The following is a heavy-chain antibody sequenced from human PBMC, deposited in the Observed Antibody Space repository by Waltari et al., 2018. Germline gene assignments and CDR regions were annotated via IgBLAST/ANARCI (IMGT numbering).Heavy chain of an antibody. CDR2: IYTSGST. J-gene: IGHJ3*02. CDR1: GGSISSYY. CDR3: ARGITIFGVVIPDAFDI. D-gene: IGHD3-3*01. Sequence: QVQLQESGPGLVKPSETLSLTCTVSGGSISSYYWSWIRQPAGKGLEWIGRIYTSGSTNYNPYLKSRVTMSVDTSKNQFSLKLSSVTAADTAVYYCARGITIFGVVIPDAFDIWGQGTMVTVSS. V-gene: IGHV4-4*07.